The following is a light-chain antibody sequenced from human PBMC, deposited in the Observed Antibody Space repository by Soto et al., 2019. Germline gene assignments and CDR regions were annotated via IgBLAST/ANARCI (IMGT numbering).Light chain of an antibody. CDR2: DAS. CDR3: QQHNIWLT. J-gene: IGKJ5*01. Sequence: ETVLTQSPATLSLSPGERATLSCRASESVWSSLAWYQQRPGQAPRLLIYDASKRATGIPARFSGSGSGTDFSLTIRSLEPEVFVVYYCQQHNIWLTFGQGTRLDMK. V-gene: IGKV3-11*01. CDR1: ESVWSS.